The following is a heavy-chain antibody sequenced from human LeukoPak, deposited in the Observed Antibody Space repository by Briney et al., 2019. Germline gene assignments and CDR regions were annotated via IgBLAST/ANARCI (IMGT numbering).Heavy chain of an antibody. CDR2: INPNSGGT. J-gene: IGHJ6*03. CDR1: GYTFTGYY. CDR3: ARDSITMVRGVRSHYYMDV. Sequence: ASVKVSCKASGYTFTGYYMHWVRQAPGQGLEWMGWINPNSGGTNYAQKFQGRVTMTRDTSISTAYMELSRLRSDDTAVYYYARDSITMVRGVRSHYYMDVWGKGTTVTVSS. D-gene: IGHD3-10*01. V-gene: IGHV1-2*02.